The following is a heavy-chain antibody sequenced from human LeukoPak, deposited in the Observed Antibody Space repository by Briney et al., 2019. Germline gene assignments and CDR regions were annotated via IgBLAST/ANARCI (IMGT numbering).Heavy chain of an antibody. CDR3: AKEAPYCSGGSCSPD. J-gene: IGHJ4*02. D-gene: IGHD2-15*01. Sequence: PGGSLRLSCAASGFTFSTYWMHWVRQAPGKGLVWVSRINSDGSGTIYADSVKGRFTISRDNSKNTLYLQMNSLRAEDTAVYYCAKEAPYCSGGSCSPDWGQGTLVTVSS. CDR1: GFTFSTYW. V-gene: IGHV3-74*01. CDR2: INSDGSGT.